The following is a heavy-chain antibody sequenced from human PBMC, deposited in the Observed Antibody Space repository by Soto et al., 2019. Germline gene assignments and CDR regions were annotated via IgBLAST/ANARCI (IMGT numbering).Heavy chain of an antibody. D-gene: IGHD3-3*01. CDR2: IYYSGST. J-gene: IGHJ5*02. CDR1: GGSISSGGYY. Sequence: SETLSLTCTVSGGSISSGGYYWSWIRQHPGKGLEWIGYIYYSGSTYYNPSLKSRVTISVDTSKNQFSLKLSSVTAADTAVYYCARASWRHWSGLTLRAWTPNNWFDPWGQGTLVTVSS. CDR3: ARASWRHWSGLTLRAWTPNNWFDP. V-gene: IGHV4-31*03.